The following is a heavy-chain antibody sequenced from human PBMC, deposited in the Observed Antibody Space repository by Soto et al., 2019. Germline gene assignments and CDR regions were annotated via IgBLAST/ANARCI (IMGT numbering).Heavy chain of an antibody. V-gene: IGHV1-69*06. CDR2: VIPIFGTA. Sequence: QVQLVQSGAEVKKPGSSVKVSCKASGGTFSSYAISWVRQAPGQGLEWMGGVIPIFGTANSAPKCQGRVTITPDKSTSAAYMELSSLRSEDTAVYYCARRKWHYFDSSGYYRWGQGPLVTVSS. D-gene: IGHD3-22*01. CDR1: GGTFSSYA. CDR3: ARRKWHYFDSSGYYR. J-gene: IGHJ5*02.